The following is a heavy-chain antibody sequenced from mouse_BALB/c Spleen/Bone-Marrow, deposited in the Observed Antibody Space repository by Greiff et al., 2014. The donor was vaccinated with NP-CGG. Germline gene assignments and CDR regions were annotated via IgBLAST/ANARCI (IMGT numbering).Heavy chain of an antibody. D-gene: IGHD2-1*01. CDR3: NGNYYAMDY. Sequence: VQLKESGAELVRSGASVKLSCTASGFNIKAYYLHWVKQRPEQGLEWIGWIDPENGDTEYAPKFQGKATMTADTSSNTAYLQLSSLTSEDTAVYYCNGNYYAMDYWGQGTSVTVSS. CDR2: IDPENGDT. J-gene: IGHJ4*01. V-gene: IGHV14-4*02. CDR1: GFNIKAYY.